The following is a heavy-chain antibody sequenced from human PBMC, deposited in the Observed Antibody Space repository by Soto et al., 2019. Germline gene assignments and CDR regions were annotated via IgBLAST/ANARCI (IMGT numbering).Heavy chain of an antibody. CDR1: GYRFTNYW. J-gene: IGHJ5*01. CDR2: IYPRDSES. V-gene: IGHV5-51*01. Sequence: GESLKISCRGSGYRFTNYWIAWVRQVPGKGLEWVGIIYPRDSESRLSPSIQGRVTISVDTSTSTAYLQWSSLRASDTGIYYCAKQVRSDGPGDSWGQGTLVTVSS. D-gene: IGHD2-15*01. CDR3: AKQVRSDGPGDS.